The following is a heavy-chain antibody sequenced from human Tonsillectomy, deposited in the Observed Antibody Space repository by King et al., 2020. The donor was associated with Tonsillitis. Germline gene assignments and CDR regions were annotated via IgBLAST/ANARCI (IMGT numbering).Heavy chain of an antibody. Sequence: QLQESCPGLVKPSETLSLTCTVSGGSISSTSYNWGWIRQPPGKGLEWIGSSYYSGSTYYNPSLKSRVTISVDTSKNQFSLNLRSVTAADTAVYYCARDIRYFGPNWFDPWGQGTLVTVSS. J-gene: IGHJ5*02. CDR3: ARDIRYFGPNWFDP. D-gene: IGHD3-9*01. CDR1: GGSISSTSYN. V-gene: IGHV4-39*07. CDR2: SYYSGST.